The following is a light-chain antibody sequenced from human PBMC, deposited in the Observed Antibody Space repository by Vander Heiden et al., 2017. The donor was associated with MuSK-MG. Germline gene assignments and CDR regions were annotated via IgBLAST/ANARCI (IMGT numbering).Light chain of an antibody. J-gene: IGLJ3*02. V-gene: IGLV1-44*01. CDR1: NANSGSND. Sequence: QSVLTQPPSASETPGQRVIISGSGGNANSGSNDVSWYRHLPGPAPNLLIYNNNQRPSGVPDRFSGSKSGSSASLAISGLQAEDETDYYCAPWDDSRNVWVFGGGTKRTVL. CDR3: APWDDSRNVWV. CDR2: NNN.